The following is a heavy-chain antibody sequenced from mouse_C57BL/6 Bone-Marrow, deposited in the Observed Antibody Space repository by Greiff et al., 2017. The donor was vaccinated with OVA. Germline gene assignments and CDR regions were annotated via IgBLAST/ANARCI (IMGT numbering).Heavy chain of an antibody. Sequence: EVQLQQSGPELVKPGASVKISCKASGYSFTDYNMNWVKQSNGKSLEWIGVINPNYGTTSYNQKFKGKATLTVDQSSSPAYMQLNSLTSEDTSVYYCARFTRYYGSSYWYFDVWGTGTTVTVSS. CDR3: ARFTRYYGSSYWYFDV. D-gene: IGHD1-1*01. CDR1: GYSFTDYN. CDR2: INPNYGTT. J-gene: IGHJ1*03. V-gene: IGHV1-39*01.